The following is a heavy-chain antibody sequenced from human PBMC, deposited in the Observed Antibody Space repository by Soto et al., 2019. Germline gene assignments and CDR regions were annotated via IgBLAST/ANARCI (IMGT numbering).Heavy chain of an antibody. J-gene: IGHJ4*02. CDR2: INPSGGST. CDR3: ARGSPIVVVPAPEYYFDY. D-gene: IGHD2-2*01. V-gene: IGHV1-46*01. CDR1: GYTFTSYY. Sequence: ASVKVSCKASGYTFTSYYMHWVRQAPGQGLEWMGIINPSGGSTSYAQKFQGRVPMTRDTSTSTVYMELSSLRSEDTAVYYCARGSPIVVVPAPEYYFDYWGQGTLVTVSS.